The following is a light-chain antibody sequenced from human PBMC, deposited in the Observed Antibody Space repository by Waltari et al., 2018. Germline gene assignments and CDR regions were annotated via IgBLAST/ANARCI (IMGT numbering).Light chain of an antibody. CDR2: EVS. Sequence: QSALTQPPSASGSPGQSVTISCTATRSDVGAYNHVSWYQQPPDKAPQLILFEVSQRPSGVPDRFSGSKSGNTASLTVSGLQAEDEADYYCFSYAGSNNLVFGGGTKLTVL. J-gene: IGLJ2*01. CDR3: FSYAGSNNLV. V-gene: IGLV2-8*01. CDR1: RSDVGAYNH.